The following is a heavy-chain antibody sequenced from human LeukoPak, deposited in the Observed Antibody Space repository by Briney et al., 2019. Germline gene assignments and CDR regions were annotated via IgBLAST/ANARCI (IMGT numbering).Heavy chain of an antibody. V-gene: IGHV3-7*02. J-gene: IGHJ4*02. CDR3: AALPYSSGWYEDY. CDR2: IKQDGSDK. Sequence: PGGSLRLSCAASGFTFSSYWMSWVRQAPGKGLEWVANIKQDGSDKYYVDSVKGRFTISRDNAKNSLYLQMNSLRAEDTAVYYCAALPYSSGWYEDYWGQGTLVTVSS. D-gene: IGHD6-19*01. CDR1: GFTFSSYW.